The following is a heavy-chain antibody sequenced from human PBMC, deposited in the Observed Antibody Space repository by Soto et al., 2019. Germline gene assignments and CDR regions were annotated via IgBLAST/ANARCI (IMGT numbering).Heavy chain of an antibody. V-gene: IGHV4-4*07. J-gene: IGHJ4*02. Sequence: QVQLQESGPGLVKPSETLSLTCTVSGGSISSYYWSWIRQPAGKGLEWIGRIYTSGSTNYNPSLKGPVTMSVDTSKNQFSLKLSSVTAADTAVYYCAREHCSGGSCYPYYFDYWGQGTLVTVSS. CDR1: GGSISSYY. D-gene: IGHD2-15*01. CDR2: IYTSGST. CDR3: AREHCSGGSCYPYYFDY.